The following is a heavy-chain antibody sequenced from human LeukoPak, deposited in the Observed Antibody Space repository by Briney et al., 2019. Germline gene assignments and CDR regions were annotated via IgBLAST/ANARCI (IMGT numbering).Heavy chain of an antibody. D-gene: IGHD3-10*01. CDR3: ARDLGYYGSGTQGGAFDI. J-gene: IGHJ3*02. CDR1: GFTFSSYS. Sequence: GGSLRLSCAASGFTFSSYSMSWVRQAPGKGLEWVSGINWNGGSTGYADSVKGRFTISRDNAKNSLYLQMNSLRAEDTALYHCARDLGYYGSGTQGGAFDIWGQGTMVTVSS. V-gene: IGHV3-20*01. CDR2: INWNGGST.